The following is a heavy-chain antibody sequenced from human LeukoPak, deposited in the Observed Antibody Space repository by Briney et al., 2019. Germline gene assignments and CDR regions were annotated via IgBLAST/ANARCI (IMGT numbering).Heavy chain of an antibody. CDR1: GFIVSSNY. CDR3: ARQRDYYYGMDV. CDR2: IYSGGST. D-gene: IGHD6-25*01. J-gene: IGHJ6*04. Sequence: PGGSLRLSCAASGFIVSSNYMSWVRQAPGKGLEWVSVIYSGGSTYYADSVKGRFTISRDNSKNTLYLQMNSLRAEDTAVYYCARQRDYYYGMDVWGKGTTVTVSS. V-gene: IGHV3-53*01.